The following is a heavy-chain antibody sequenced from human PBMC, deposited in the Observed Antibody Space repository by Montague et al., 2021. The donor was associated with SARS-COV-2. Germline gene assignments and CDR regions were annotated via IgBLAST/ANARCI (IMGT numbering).Heavy chain of an antibody. CDR2: ISGDGRAT. J-gene: IGHJ4*02. CDR3: AKGLQASQTTFGGIIAN. V-gene: IGHV3-23*01. CDR1: GFTFASFA. D-gene: IGHD3-16*02. Sequence: SLRLSCAASGFTFASFAMTWVRQAPGKGLEWVSAISGDGRATYYADSVKGRLTISRDNSKNSLYPEMSSLRAEDTAVYFCAKGLQASQTTFGGIIANWGQGTLVTVSS.